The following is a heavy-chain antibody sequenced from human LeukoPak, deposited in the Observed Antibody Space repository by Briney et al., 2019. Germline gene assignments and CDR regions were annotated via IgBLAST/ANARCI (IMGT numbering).Heavy chain of an antibody. CDR3: ARGEVVVAATPNWFDP. D-gene: IGHD2-15*01. J-gene: IGHJ5*02. V-gene: IGHV1-2*02. Sequence: EASVKVSCKASGYTFTGYYMHWVRQAPGQGLEWMGWINPNSGGTNYAQSFQGRVTMTRDTSISTAYMELSRLRSDDTAVYYCARGEVVVAATPNWFDPWGQGTLVTVSS. CDR1: GYTFTGYY. CDR2: INPNSGGT.